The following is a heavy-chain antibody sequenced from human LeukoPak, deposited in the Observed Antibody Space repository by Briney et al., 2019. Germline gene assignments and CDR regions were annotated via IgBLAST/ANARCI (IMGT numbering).Heavy chain of an antibody. V-gene: IGHV5-51*01. J-gene: IGHJ6*02. D-gene: IGHD1-14*01. CDR3: ARRAVIKPDYYYGMDV. CDR2: IYPGDSDT. Sequence: GESLKISCKGSGYSFTSYWIGWVRQMPGKGLEWMGIIYPGDSDTRYSPSFQGQATISADKSISTAYLQWSSLKASDTAMYYCARRAVIKPDYYYGMDVWGQGTTVTVSS. CDR1: GYSFTSYW.